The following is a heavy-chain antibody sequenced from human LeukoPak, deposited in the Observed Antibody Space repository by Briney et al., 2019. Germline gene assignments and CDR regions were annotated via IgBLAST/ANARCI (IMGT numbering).Heavy chain of an antibody. CDR3: ARGRVHFTISF. CDR1: GGSFSGYY. Sequence: SETLSLTCAVYGGSFSGYYWSWIRQPPGEGLEWIGEINHSGSTNYNPSLKSRVTISVDTSKNQFSLKLSSVTAADTAVYYCARGRVHFTISFWGQGTLVTVSS. CDR2: INHSGST. J-gene: IGHJ4*02. D-gene: IGHD3-3*01. V-gene: IGHV4-34*01.